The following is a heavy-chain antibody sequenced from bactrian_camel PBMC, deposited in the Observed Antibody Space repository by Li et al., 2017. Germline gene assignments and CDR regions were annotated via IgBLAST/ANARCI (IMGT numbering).Heavy chain of an antibody. J-gene: IGHJ4*01. CDR1: GYEFSTGC. CDR2: LSGHGVT. Sequence: VQLVESGGGSVQTGGSLRLSCAPSGYEFSTGCMGWFRQFPGKDRQVVAGLSGHGVTMYVDSVEGRFTISHDNAKSTLYLQMNSLKPEDSAMYYCAAEDQAPWDMGWICNYNSWGQGTQVTVS. V-gene: IGHV3S53*01. D-gene: IGHD3*01. CDR3: AAEDQAPWDMGWICNYNS.